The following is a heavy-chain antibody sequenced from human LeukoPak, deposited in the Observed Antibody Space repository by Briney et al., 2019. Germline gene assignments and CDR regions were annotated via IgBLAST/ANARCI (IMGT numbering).Heavy chain of an antibody. Sequence: NAGESLKISCKGSGYSFTDYWIGRVRPMPGKGLEWMGIIYPDDSDTRYSPSFQGQVTISADKSVSTAYLQWSSLKASDTAMYYCARTIAAAGNTFDYWGQGTLVTVSS. CDR3: ARTIAAAGNTFDY. V-gene: IGHV5-51*01. CDR1: GYSFTDYW. CDR2: IYPDDSDT. J-gene: IGHJ4*02. D-gene: IGHD6-13*01.